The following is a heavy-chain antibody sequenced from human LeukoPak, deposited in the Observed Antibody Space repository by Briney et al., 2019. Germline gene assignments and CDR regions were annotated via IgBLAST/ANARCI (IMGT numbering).Heavy chain of an antibody. J-gene: IGHJ4*02. CDR2: LSYDGSNK. CDR1: GFTFSGYG. CDR3: ARAIRSGTYYLVY. V-gene: IGHV3-33*01. D-gene: IGHD3-10*01. Sequence: GGSLRLSCAASGFTFSGYGIHWVRQAPGKGLEWVAFLSYDGSNKFYADSVKGRFTISRDNSENTLYLQMNSLRDEDTAVYYCARAIRSGTYYLVYWGQGTLVTVSS.